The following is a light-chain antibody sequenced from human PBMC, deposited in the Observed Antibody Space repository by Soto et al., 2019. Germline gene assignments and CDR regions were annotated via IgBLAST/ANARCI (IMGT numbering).Light chain of an antibody. CDR1: QGIAAY. CDR2: GAS. CDR3: QKYNRDQLS. Sequence: DTQMTQSPSSLSASVGYRVTISCRASQGIAAYLAWYQQKPGEAPKLLIHGASTLHSGVPSRFSGSGSGTDFTLTISSLQPEDVATYFCQKYNRDQLSFGGGTKVDIK. J-gene: IGKJ4*01. V-gene: IGKV1-27*01.